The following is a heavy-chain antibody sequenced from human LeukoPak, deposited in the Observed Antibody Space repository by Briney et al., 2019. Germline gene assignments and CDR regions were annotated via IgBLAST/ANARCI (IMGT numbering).Heavy chain of an antibody. CDR2: IYYSGST. CDR3: ARVVMYYYDSSGPSPCAFDI. CDR1: GGSISTYY. D-gene: IGHD3-22*01. V-gene: IGHV4-59*12. Sequence: PSETLSLTCTVSGGSISTYYWSWIRQPPGKGLEWIGSIYYSGSTYYNPSLKSRVTISVDTSKNQFSLKLSSVTAADTAVYYCARVVMYYYDSSGPSPCAFDIWGQGTMVTVSS. J-gene: IGHJ3*02.